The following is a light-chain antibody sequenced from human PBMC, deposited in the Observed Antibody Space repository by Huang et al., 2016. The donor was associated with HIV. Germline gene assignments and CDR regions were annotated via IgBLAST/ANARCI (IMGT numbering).Light chain of an antibody. CDR3: QQYNNWHLT. CDR2: GST. V-gene: IGKV3-15*01. CDR1: QRVGGN. J-gene: IGKJ4*01. Sequence: IVKTQTPATLPVSPGGRATLSCRASQRVGGNRAWYQQKPGQAPRLIIYGSTTRAAGGPARFSGSWSGTDFTLTIYNLQSEDFAVYYCQQYNNWHLTFGGGTTV.